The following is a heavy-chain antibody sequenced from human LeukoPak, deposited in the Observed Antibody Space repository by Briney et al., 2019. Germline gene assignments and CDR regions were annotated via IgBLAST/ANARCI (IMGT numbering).Heavy chain of an antibody. CDR2: ISGSGGST. V-gene: IGHV3-23*01. D-gene: IGHD6-13*01. CDR3: AKGKYSSSWYNWFDP. CDR1: GFTFSSYA. J-gene: IGHJ5*02. Sequence: GGSLRLSCAASGFTFSSYAMSWVRQAPGKGLEWVSAISGSGGSTSYADSVKGRFTISRDNSKNTLYLQMNSLRAEDTAVYYCAKGKYSSSWYNWFDPWGQGTLVTVSS.